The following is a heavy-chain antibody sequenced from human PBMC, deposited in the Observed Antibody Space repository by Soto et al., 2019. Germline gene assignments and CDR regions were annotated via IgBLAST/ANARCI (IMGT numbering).Heavy chain of an antibody. CDR2: TYYTSKWYN. Sequence: SQTLSLTCAISGDSVSTNSAAWNWIRQSPSRGLEWLGRTYYTSKWYNDYAVSVKSRITINPDTSKNHFSLHLNSVTPEDTAVYYCAKLTGPKLGYFHYWGQRTLVTVSS. CDR3: AKLTGPKLGYFHY. V-gene: IGHV6-1*01. D-gene: IGHD7-27*01. J-gene: IGHJ4*02. CDR1: GDSVSTNSAA.